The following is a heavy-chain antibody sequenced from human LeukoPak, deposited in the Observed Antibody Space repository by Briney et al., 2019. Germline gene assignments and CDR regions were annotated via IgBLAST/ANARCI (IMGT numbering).Heavy chain of an antibody. D-gene: IGHD2-2*03. CDR3: ARGLDIVVVPAAALYFDY. CDR2: INHSGST. Sequence: SETLSLTCAVYGGSFSGYYWSWIRQPPGKGLEWIGEINHSGSTNYNPSLKSRVTISVDTSKNQFSLKLSSVTAADTAVYYCARGLDIVVVPAAALYFDYWGQRTLVTVSS. J-gene: IGHJ4*02. V-gene: IGHV4-34*01. CDR1: GGSFSGYY.